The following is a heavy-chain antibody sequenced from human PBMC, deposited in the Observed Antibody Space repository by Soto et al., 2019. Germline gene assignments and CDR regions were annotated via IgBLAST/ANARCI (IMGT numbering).Heavy chain of an antibody. CDR1: GGSSSSSSYY. Sequence: SETLSLTCTVSGGSSSSSSYYWGWLRQPTGKGLEWIGSIYYSGSTYYNPSLKSRVTISLDTSKNQFSLKLSSVTAADTAVYYCARQYSGSYSRPAVFDIWGQGTMVTVSS. V-gene: IGHV4-39*01. CDR3: ARQYSGSYSRPAVFDI. CDR2: IYYSGST. J-gene: IGHJ3*02. D-gene: IGHD1-26*01.